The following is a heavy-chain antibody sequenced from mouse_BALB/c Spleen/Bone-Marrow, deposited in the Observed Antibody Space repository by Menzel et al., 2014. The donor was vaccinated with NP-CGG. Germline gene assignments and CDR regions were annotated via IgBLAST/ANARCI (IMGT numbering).Heavy chain of an antibody. D-gene: IGHD2-1*01. CDR1: GFTFSSYG. J-gene: IGHJ2*01. CDR3: VRGNYGNYVDYFDF. CDR2: INSNGGST. Sequence: EVQVVESGGGLVQPGGSLNLSCAASGFTFSSYGMSWVRQTPDKRLELVATINSNGGSTYYPDSVKGRFTISRDTAKNTLYLQMSSLKSEETAMYYCVRGNYGNYVDYFDFWGQGTTLTVSS. V-gene: IGHV5-6-3*01.